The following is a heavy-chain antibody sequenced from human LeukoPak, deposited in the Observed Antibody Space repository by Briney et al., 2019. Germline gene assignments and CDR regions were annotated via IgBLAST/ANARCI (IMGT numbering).Heavy chain of an antibody. J-gene: IGHJ4*02. CDR2: INHSGST. D-gene: IGHD3-10*01. CDR1: GGSFSGYY. V-gene: IGHV4-34*01. CDR3: ARGYASDGSADY. Sequence: SETLSLTCAVYGGSFSGYYWSWIRQPPGKGLVWIGEINHSGSTNYNPSLKSRVTISVDTSKNQFSLKLSSVTAADTAVYYCARGYASDGSADYWGQGTLVTVSS.